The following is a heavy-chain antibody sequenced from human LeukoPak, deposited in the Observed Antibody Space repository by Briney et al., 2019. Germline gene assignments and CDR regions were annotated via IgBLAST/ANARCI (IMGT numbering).Heavy chain of an antibody. CDR1: VFTFSSYA. CDR2: ISFDGSKT. Sequence: GGALRLSCAASVFTFSSYAMHWVRQAPGKGLGWVAVISFDGSKTYYAESMKGRCTISRDNSKKTLYLQMHSMRAEDTAAYYCARDRQPYYHYYGMDVWGQGTTVTVS. D-gene: IGHD6-6*01. V-gene: IGHV3-30-3*01. J-gene: IGHJ6*02. CDR3: ARDRQPYYHYYGMDV.